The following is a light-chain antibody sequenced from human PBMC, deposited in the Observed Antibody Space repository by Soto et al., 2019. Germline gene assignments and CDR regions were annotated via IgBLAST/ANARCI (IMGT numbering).Light chain of an antibody. J-gene: IGKJ1*01. CDR1: QNIRSR. CDR3: QQYRT. CDR2: DAS. Sequence: DFQMTQSPSTLSASVGDRVTITCRASQNIRSRLAWFQQKPGKAPKLLIYDASSLESGVPSMFSGSGSGTEFTLTISSLQHDDVATYYCQQYRTFGQGTKVDI. V-gene: IGKV1-5*01.